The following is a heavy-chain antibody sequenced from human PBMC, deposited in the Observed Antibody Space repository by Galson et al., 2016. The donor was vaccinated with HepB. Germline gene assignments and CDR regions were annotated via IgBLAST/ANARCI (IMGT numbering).Heavy chain of an antibody. CDR2: IKSKTDGGTK. CDR1: GFVFNTAW. CDR3: TTLSGWHLDS. Sequence: SLRLSCAASGFVFNTAWMSWVRQAPGKGLEWVGRIKSKTDGGTKDYTVPVRGRFTISRDDSEKTVYLHMNMLETEDTAVYYCTTLSGWHLDSWGQGTLVTVSS. V-gene: IGHV3-15*01. D-gene: IGHD3-10*01. J-gene: IGHJ4*02.